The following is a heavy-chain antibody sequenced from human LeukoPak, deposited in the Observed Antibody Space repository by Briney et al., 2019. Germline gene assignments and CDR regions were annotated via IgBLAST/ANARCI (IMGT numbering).Heavy chain of an antibody. CDR1: GVTFSSDA. J-gene: IGHJ6*02. V-gene: IGHV3-23*01. CDR2: ISGSGDST. D-gene: IGHD3-10*01. Sequence: GGSLRLSCAASGVTFSSDAVSWVRQAPGKGLEWVSGISGSGDSTYYADFVKGRFTISRDNSKNTLYLQMNSLRAEDTAVYYCAKVPYSDYGSGRPPFMDVWGQGTTVTVS. CDR3: AKVPYSDYGSGRPPFMDV.